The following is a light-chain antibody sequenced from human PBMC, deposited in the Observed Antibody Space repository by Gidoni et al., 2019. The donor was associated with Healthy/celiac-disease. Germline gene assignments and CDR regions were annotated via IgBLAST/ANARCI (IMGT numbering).Light chain of an antibody. CDR3: AAWDDSLSGHVV. CDR2: RNN. Sequence: QSVLTQPPSASGTPGQRVTISCSGSSSNIGSNYVYWYQQLPGTAPKLLIYRNNQRPSGVSGRFSGSKSGTSASLAISGLRSEDEADYYCAAWDDSLSGHVVFGGGTKLTVL. CDR1: SSNIGSNY. J-gene: IGLJ2*01. V-gene: IGLV1-47*01.